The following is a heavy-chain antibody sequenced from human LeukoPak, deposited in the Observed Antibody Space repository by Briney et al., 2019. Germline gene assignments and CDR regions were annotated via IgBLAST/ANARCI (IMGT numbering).Heavy chain of an antibody. J-gene: IGHJ4*02. V-gene: IGHV3-30*18. Sequence: GGSLRLSCAASGFTFSSYGMHWVRQAPGKGLEWVAVISYDGSNKYYADSVKGRFTISRDNSKNTLYLQMNSLRAEDTAVYYCAKAILGEYYFDYWGQGTLVTVSS. D-gene: IGHD3-16*01. CDR1: GFTFSSYG. CDR2: ISYDGSNK. CDR3: AKAILGEYYFDY.